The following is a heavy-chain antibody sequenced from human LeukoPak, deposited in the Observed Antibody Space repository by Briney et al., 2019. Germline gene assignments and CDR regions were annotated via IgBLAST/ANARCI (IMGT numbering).Heavy chain of an antibody. D-gene: IGHD5-12*01. CDR2: INANSGTT. V-gene: IGHV3-23*01. CDR1: GFAFSVYA. CDR3: AKGLYSGYDSLDY. Sequence: GGSLRLSCTASGFAFSVYAMSWLRQPPGKGLEWVSTINANSGTTSYAASVRGRFTISRDNSNNTLYLQMSSLRAEDTAVYYCAKGLYSGYDSLDYWGQGTLVTVSA. J-gene: IGHJ4*02.